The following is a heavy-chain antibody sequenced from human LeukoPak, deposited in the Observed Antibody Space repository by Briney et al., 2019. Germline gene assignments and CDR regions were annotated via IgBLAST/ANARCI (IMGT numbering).Heavy chain of an antibody. Sequence: SETLSLTCTVSGDSINSYYWSCIRQPPGKGLEWIGYIYFSGSTKYNPSLKDRVTISVERYKSQFYLTLRSVTAADTAVYYCARDLNHGFNYYYYGLEVWGQGTTVTVSS. D-gene: IGHD3-9*01. J-gene: IGHJ6*02. CDR2: IYFSGST. CDR1: GDSINSYY. CDR3: ARDLNHGFNYYYYGLEV. V-gene: IGHV4-59*01.